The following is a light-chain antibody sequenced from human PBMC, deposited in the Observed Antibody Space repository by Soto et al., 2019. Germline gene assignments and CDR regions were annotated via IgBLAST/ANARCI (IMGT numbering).Light chain of an antibody. V-gene: IGLV2-14*01. CDR3: SSYTSSSTVV. Sequence: QSALTQPASVSGSPGQSMTISCTGTSSDVGGYNYVSWYQQHPGKAPKLMIYDVSNRPSGVSNRFSGSKSGNTASLTISGLQAEDEAHYYSSSYTSSSTVVFGGGTKLTVL. CDR2: DVS. CDR1: SSDVGGYNY. J-gene: IGLJ2*01.